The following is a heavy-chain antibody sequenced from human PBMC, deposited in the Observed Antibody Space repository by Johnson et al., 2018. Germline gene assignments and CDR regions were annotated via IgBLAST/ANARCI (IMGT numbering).Heavy chain of an antibody. CDR1: GFTFSSYG. CDR3: ARLMCCGSPDMDV. CDR2: MTGNSGRT. D-gene: IGHD1-14*01. Sequence: EVQLLESGGGLVQPGGSLRLSCAASGFTFSSYGMNWVRQAPGKGLEWVSSMTGNSGRTSYTDSVKGRFTVSRDNSKNTLYLQMNSLRAEDTAVYYCARLMCCGSPDMDVWGRGTTVTVSS. J-gene: IGHJ6*03. V-gene: IGHV3-23*01.